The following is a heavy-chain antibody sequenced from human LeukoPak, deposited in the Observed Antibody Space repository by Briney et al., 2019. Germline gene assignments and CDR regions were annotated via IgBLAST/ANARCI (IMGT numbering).Heavy chain of an antibody. D-gene: IGHD1-26*01. J-gene: IGHJ4*02. Sequence: PSETLSLTCTVSGGSISSYYWSWIRQPPGKGLEWIGYIYYSGSTNYNPSLKSRVTISVDMSKNQFSLKLSSVTAADTAVYYCAGQWASYFDYWGQGTLVTVSS. CDR1: GGSISSYY. V-gene: IGHV4-59*01. CDR3: AGQWASYFDY. CDR2: IYYSGST.